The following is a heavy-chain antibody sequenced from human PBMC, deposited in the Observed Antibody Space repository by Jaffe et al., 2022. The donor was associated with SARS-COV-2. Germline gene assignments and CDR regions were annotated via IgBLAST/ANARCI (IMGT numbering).Heavy chain of an antibody. J-gene: IGHJ3*02. D-gene: IGHD3-22*01. CDR3: AKGTSGYDTSYLGPGPRSSDTFDM. Sequence: EVQLLESGGTLAQPGGSLRLSCAASGFTFGNYAMTWVRQAPGKGLEWVSAISGSGERTFYAESLKGRFTVSRDNSKNAVYLQLSRLRAEDTAVYYCAKGTSGYDTSYLGPGPRSSDTFDMWGPGTMVTVSS. CDR1: GFTFGNYA. V-gene: IGHV3-23*01. CDR2: ISGSGERT.